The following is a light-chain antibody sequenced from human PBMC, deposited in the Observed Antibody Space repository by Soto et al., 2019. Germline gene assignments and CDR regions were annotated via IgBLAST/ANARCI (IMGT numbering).Light chain of an antibody. J-gene: IGLJ2*01. CDR2: STT. CDR1: TSNIGSNA. CDR3: AAWDDSLSGVV. V-gene: IGLV1-44*01. Sequence: QLVLTQPPSTSATPGQRVTISCSGSTSNIGSNAVNWYLQLPGTAPKLLIYSTTHRPSGVSDRFSGSKSGTSASLAIGGLQSEDEADYYCAAWDDSLSGVVFGGGTKVTVL.